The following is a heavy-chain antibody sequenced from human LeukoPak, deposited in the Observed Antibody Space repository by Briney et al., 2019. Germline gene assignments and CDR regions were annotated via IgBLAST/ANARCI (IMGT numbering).Heavy chain of an antibody. V-gene: IGHV3-21*01. CDR1: GFTFRDYS. D-gene: IGHD1-26*01. CDR2: ISSSSRFL. CDR3: VKDLMGAGATTAYLHH. Sequence: GSLRLSCAASGFTFRDYSMNWVRQAPGKGLEWVSSISSSSRFLYYAGSVTGRFTISRDNAKKSLYLQMNSLRAEDMAAYYCVKDLMGAGATTAYLHHWGQGTLVTVSS. J-gene: IGHJ1*01.